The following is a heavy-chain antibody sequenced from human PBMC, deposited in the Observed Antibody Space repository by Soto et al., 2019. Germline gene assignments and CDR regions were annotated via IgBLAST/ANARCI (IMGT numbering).Heavy chain of an antibody. D-gene: IGHD3-3*01. CDR3: ARDRRFLEWFHPVYFDY. V-gene: IGHV6-1*01. J-gene: IGHJ4*02. CDR1: GDSVSSNSAA. CDR2: TYYRSKWYN. Sequence: SQTLSLTCAISGDSVSSNSAAWNWIRQSPSGGLEWLGRTYYRSKWYNDYAVSVKSRITINPDTSKNQFSLQLNSVTPEDTAVYYCARDRRFLEWFHPVYFDYWGQGTLVTVSS.